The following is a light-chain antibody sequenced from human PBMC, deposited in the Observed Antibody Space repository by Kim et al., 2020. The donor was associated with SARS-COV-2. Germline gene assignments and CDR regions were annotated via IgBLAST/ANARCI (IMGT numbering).Light chain of an antibody. CDR1: NMGRII. Sequence: SVALGQTARITCGGTNMGRIIVQWFQQRPGRAPVLLFYRDTNRPSGTPERFSGADSGNTATLTISRAQAGDEADYYCQVWASSTVVFGGGTQLTVL. CDR3: QVWASSTVV. V-gene: IGLV3-9*01. CDR2: RDT. J-gene: IGLJ3*02.